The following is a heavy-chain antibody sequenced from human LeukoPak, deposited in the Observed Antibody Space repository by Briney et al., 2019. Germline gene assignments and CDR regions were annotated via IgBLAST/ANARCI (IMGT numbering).Heavy chain of an antibody. CDR1: GGSFSGYY. D-gene: IGHD2-15*01. V-gene: IGHV4-59*01. Sequence: TSETLSLTCAVYGGSFSGYYWSWIRQPPGKGLEWIGHIYYSGSTNYNPSLKSRVTISVDTSNNQFSLKLSSVTAADTAVYYCARCSGGGTCYYFDYWGQGTLVTVSS. J-gene: IGHJ4*02. CDR2: IYYSGST. CDR3: ARCSGGGTCYYFDY.